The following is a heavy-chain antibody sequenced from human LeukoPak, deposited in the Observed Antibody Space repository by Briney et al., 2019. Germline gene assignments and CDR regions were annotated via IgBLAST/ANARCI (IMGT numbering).Heavy chain of an antibody. D-gene: IGHD3/OR15-3a*01. V-gene: IGHV3-30*18. CDR3: AKGGSPNRFGLWDY. CDR2: ISNDGGDK. J-gene: IGHJ4*02. CDR1: GFTFSNYG. Sequence: GGSLRLSCAASGFTFSNYGIHWVRQAPGKGLEWVAVISNDGGDKKYVDSVKGRFTISRDNSKNTLYLQMNSLRAEDTAVYYCAKGGSPNRFGLWDYWGQGTLVTVSS.